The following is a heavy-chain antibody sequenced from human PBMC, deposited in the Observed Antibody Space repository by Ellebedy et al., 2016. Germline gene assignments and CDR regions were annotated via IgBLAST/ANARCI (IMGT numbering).Heavy chain of an antibody. CDR3: TTTPVGAESDY. Sequence: GESLKISXAASGFTFSNAWMSWVRQAPGKGLEWVGRIKSKTDGGTTDYAAPVKGRFTISRDGSKNTLYLQMNSLKTEDTAVYYCTTTPVGAESDYWGQGTLVTVSS. CDR1: GFTFSNAW. D-gene: IGHD1-26*01. J-gene: IGHJ4*02. V-gene: IGHV3-15*01. CDR2: IKSKTDGGTT.